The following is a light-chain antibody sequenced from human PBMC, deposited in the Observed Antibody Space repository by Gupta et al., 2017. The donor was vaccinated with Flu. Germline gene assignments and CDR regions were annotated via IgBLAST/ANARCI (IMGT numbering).Light chain of an antibody. CDR1: STDVGGYNF. J-gene: IGLJ2*01. Sequence: QSALTQPASVPGSPGPSITISCTGTSTDVGGYNFVSCYQHHPGKAPNLMIYEVSNRPSGVSNRFSGYTAGTTAFPIISGLQADDEADYYGSSKKSSSALSIFGGGTRLTVL. CDR3: SSKKSSSALSI. CDR2: EVS. V-gene: IGLV2-14*01.